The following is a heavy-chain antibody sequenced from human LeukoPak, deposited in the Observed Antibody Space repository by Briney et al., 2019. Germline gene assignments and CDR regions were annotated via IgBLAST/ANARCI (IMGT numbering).Heavy chain of an antibody. D-gene: IGHD3-10*01. CDR2: IIPIFGTA. CDR3: ASPVRSTANDYIMGFGELPDY. CDR1: GGTFSSYA. J-gene: IGHJ4*02. V-gene: IGHV1-69*13. Sequence: GASVKVSCKASGGTFSSYAISWVRQAPGQGLEWMGGIIPIFGTANYAQKFQGRVTITADESTSTAYMELSSLRSEDTAVYYCASPVRSTANDYIMGFGELPDYWGQGTLVTVSS.